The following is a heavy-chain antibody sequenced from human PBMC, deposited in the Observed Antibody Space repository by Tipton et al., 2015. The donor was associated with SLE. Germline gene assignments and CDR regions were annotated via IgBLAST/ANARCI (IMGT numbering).Heavy chain of an antibody. V-gene: IGHV4-4*02. D-gene: IGHD2-8*02. CDR3: ARDVGGYNTGWFPYYFDY. CDR1: GDSVSSSSW. CDR2: ISHEGYA. J-gene: IGHJ4*02. Sequence: TLSLTCAVSGDSVSSSSWWSWFRQPPGKGLEWIGQISHEGYANYNPSLKSRVSISLDKSKNQFSVKLNSVTAADTAVYYCARDVGGYNTGWFPYYFDYWGQGTLVTVSS.